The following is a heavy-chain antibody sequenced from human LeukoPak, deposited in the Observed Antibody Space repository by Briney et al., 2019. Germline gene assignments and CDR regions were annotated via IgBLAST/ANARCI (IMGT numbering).Heavy chain of an antibody. V-gene: IGHV3-23*01. D-gene: IGHD5-12*01. Sequence: GGSLRLSCAASGFTFSTYAMSWVRQAPGKGLEWVSAISANGGSTFYADSVKGRFTVSRDSSKDTLYLQMNSLRAEDTAVYFCVRKALGYRLGYGDYWGQGTLVTASS. CDR3: VRKALGYRLGYGDY. J-gene: IGHJ4*02. CDR2: ISANGGST. CDR1: GFTFSTYA.